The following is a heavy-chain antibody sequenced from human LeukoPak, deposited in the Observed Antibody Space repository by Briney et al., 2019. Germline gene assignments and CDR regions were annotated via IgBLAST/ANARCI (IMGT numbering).Heavy chain of an antibody. D-gene: IGHD3-9*01. V-gene: IGHV4-4*07. CDR1: GGSISSYY. Sequence: PSETLSLTCTVSGGSISSYYWSWIRQPPGKGLEWVGGIYNSGSTNYNPSPKSRVTMSVDTSKNQFSLKLSSVTAADTAVYYCARVAYDILTCQGTDYYYYYMDVWGKGTTVTISS. CDR3: ARVAYDILTCQGTDYYYYYMDV. J-gene: IGHJ6*03. CDR2: IYNSGST.